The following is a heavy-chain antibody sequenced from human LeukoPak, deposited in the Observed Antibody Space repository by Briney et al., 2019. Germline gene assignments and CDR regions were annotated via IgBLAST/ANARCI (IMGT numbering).Heavy chain of an antibody. J-gene: IGHJ4*02. CDR2: ISSSGDTI. CDR1: GFTFGDYY. Sequence: GGSLRLSCAASGFTFGDYYMTWIRQAPGKGLEWISYISSSGDTIYYADSVKGRFTISRDNAKNTLYLQMSSLRAEDTAVYYCARSHDYGGQPDYWGQGTLVTVSS. D-gene: IGHD4-23*01. CDR3: ARSHDYGGQPDY. V-gene: IGHV3-11*01.